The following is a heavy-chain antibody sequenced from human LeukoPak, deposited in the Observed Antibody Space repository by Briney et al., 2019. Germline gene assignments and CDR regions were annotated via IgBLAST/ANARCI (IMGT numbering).Heavy chain of an antibody. CDR1: GVTFNNYW. D-gene: IGHD5-24*01. Sequence: PGGSLRLSCAASGVTFNNYWMTWVRQAPGKGLEWVASIKQDGSEKYYVDSVKGRFTISRDNAKNSLYLQMNSLRAEDTAVYYCARDVESREGSCDYWGQGTLVTVSS. CDR3: ARDVESREGSCDY. J-gene: IGHJ4*02. V-gene: IGHV3-7*01. CDR2: IKQDGSEK.